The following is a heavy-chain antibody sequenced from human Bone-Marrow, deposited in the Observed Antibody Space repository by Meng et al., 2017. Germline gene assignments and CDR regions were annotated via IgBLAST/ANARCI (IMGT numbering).Heavy chain of an antibody. J-gene: IGHJ3*02. V-gene: IGHV1-2*02. CDR1: GYTFIDYF. Sequence: ASVKVSCKATGYTFIDYFMHWLRQAPGQRLEWMGYIDHNSGGTTFAQKFQGRVTMHSDTSISTVYMDLYSMTSDGTAVYYCARGPSSGAFDIWGQGTMVTVSS. CDR3: ARGPSSGAFDI. CDR2: IDHNSGGT.